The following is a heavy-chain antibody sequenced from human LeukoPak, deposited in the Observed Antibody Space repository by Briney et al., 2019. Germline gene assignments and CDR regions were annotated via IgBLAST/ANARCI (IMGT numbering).Heavy chain of an antibody. CDR2: INHSGST. Sequence: SETLTLTCAVYGGSFSGYHWSWIRQPPGKGLEWIGEINHSGSTNYNPSLKSRVTISVDTSKNQFSLKLSPATAADTAVYYCARLSSSSYYYYGMDVWGQGTTVTVSS. V-gene: IGHV4-34*01. J-gene: IGHJ6*02. CDR1: GGSFSGYH. D-gene: IGHD6-13*01. CDR3: ARLSSSSYYYYGMDV.